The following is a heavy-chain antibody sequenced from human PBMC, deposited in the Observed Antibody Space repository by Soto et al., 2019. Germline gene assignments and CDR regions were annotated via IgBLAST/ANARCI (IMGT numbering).Heavy chain of an antibody. Sequence: AVKVSCKASGFTFTSSAVQWVRQARGQRLEWIGWIVVGSGNTNYAQKFQERVTITRDMSTSTAYMELSSLRSEDTAVYYCAAPTYSGSAGYYYYYGMDVWGQGTTVTVSS. CDR3: AAPTYSGSAGYYYYYGMDV. V-gene: IGHV1-58*01. D-gene: IGHD6-6*01. CDR1: GFTFTSSA. J-gene: IGHJ6*02. CDR2: IVVGSGNT.